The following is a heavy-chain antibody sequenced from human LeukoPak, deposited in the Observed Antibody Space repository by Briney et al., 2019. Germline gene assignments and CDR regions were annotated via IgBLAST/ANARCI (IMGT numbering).Heavy chain of an antibody. V-gene: IGHV3-30-3*01. D-gene: IGHD2-15*01. Sequence: GGSLRLSCAASGFTFSSYAMHWVRQAPGKGLEWVAVISYDGSNKYYADSVKGRFTISRDNSKNTLYLQMNSLRAEDTAVYYCARDHAPYRSGGSCYPPGDYYYYYGRDVWGQGTTVTVSS. CDR2: ISYDGSNK. J-gene: IGHJ6*02. CDR1: GFTFSSYA. CDR3: ARDHAPYRSGGSCYPPGDYYYYYGRDV.